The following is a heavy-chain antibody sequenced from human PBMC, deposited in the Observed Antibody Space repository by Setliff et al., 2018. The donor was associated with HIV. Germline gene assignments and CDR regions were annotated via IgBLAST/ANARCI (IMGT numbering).Heavy chain of an antibody. V-gene: IGHV1-18*01. CDR1: GYTFSSYG. CDR3: ARDLGINPQGWFDP. J-gene: IGHJ5*02. D-gene: IGHD3-16*01. CDR2: ISAYNDNT. Sequence: GASVKVSCKASGYTFSSYGVSWVRQAPGQGLEWMGWISAYNDNTNYAQKLQGRVTMTTDTSTSTAYMELRSLRSDDTAVYYCARDLGINPQGWFDPWGQGTLGTVS.